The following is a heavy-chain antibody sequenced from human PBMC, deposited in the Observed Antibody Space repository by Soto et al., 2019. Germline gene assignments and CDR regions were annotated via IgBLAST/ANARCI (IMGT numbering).Heavy chain of an antibody. CDR1: GYTFSSYY. CDR3: ARTSLTIFGPSNDYYGMGV. V-gene: IGHV1-46*01. D-gene: IGHD3-3*01. Sequence: ASVKVSCKASGYTFSSYYMNWVRQAPGQGLEWLGIINPSGGYTTYAQRFLGRVTMTSDTSTSTVHMELGSLTSEDTAVYYCARTSLTIFGPSNDYYGMGVWGLGTTVTVSS. CDR2: INPSGGYT. J-gene: IGHJ6*02.